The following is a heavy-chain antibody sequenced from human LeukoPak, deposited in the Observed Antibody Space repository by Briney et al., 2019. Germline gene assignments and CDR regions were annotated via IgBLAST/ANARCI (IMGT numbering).Heavy chain of an antibody. CDR1: GSTFRSYS. V-gene: IGHV3-48*02. CDR2: ITSGSSPI. D-gene: IGHD4-17*01. Sequence: GGSLRLSCAASGSTFRSYSMNWVRQAPGKGLEWVSYITSGSSPIYYADSVKGRFTISRDNAKNSLYLQMNSLRDEDTAVYYCARRAYGDDPFDYWGQGTLVTVSS. CDR3: ARRAYGDDPFDY. J-gene: IGHJ4*02.